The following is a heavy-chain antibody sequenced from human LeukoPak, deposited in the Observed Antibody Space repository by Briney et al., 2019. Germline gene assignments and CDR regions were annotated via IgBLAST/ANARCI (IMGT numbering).Heavy chain of an antibody. V-gene: IGHV1-2*06. D-gene: IGHD2-8*01. CDR1: GYTFTGFY. Sequence: ASVKVSCKASGYTFTGFYIHWVRQPPGQGLEWMGRIDPNSGDTNYAQKFQGRVTMTRDTSISTAYMELSRLRSDDTAVYYCARESMAFDYWGQGTLVTVSS. CDR2: IDPNSGDT. CDR3: ARESMAFDY. J-gene: IGHJ4*02.